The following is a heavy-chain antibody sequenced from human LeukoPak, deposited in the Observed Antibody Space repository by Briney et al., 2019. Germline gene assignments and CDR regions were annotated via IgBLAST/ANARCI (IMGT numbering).Heavy chain of an antibody. Sequence: SETLSLTCTVSGGSISSYYWSWIRQPPGKGLEWIGYIYYSGSTNYNPSLKSRVTISVDTSKNQFSLKLSSVTAADTAVYFCATNRVGTYDRPFDIWGQGTMVTVSS. D-gene: IGHD1-26*01. CDR1: GGSISSYY. CDR2: IYYSGST. V-gene: IGHV4-59*01. J-gene: IGHJ3*02. CDR3: ATNRVGTYDRPFDI.